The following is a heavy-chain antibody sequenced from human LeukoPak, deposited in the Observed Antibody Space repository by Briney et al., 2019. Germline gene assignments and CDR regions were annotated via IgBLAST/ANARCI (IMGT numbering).Heavy chain of an antibody. J-gene: IGHJ4*02. D-gene: IGHD3-16*01. CDR2: ISHDGTR. Sequence: SETLSLTCGVAGGSIDITNYWSWVRQAPGKGLEWIGEISHDGTRKYNPSLRSRVAMSFDRANNQFSLSLTAVTAADTALYYCTRESRPFCPFGHWGQGVMVTVSS. V-gene: IGHV4-4*02. CDR1: GGSIDITNY. CDR3: TRESRPFCPFGH.